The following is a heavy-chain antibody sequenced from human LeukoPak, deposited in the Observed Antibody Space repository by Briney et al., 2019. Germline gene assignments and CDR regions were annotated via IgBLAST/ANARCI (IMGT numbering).Heavy chain of an antibody. CDR2: VYFSGST. CDR3: ARDRSWYCSGRSDACDI. D-gene: IGHD2-21*01. CDR1: GGSLSNSY. Sequence: SETLSLTYTVSGGSLSNSYWSWIRQAPGKGLEWIGYVYFSGSTNYNPSLKSRVTISLDTSKNLFSLKLSSVTAADTAIYYCARDRSWYCSGRSDACDIWGQGTMVTVSS. J-gene: IGHJ3*02. V-gene: IGHV4-59*13.